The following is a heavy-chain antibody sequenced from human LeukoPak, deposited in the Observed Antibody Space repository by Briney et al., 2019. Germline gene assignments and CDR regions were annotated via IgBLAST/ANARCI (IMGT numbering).Heavy chain of an antibody. CDR3: ARLPGHYYDSSGYRRTFDY. J-gene: IGHJ4*02. Sequence: ASVKVSCKASGYTFTGYYMHWVRQAPGQGLEWMGWINPNSGGTNYAQKFQGRVTMTRDTSISTAYMELSRLRSDDTAVYYCARLPGHYYDSSGYRRTFDYWGQGTLVTVSS. V-gene: IGHV1-2*02. CDR2: INPNSGGT. CDR1: GYTFTGYY. D-gene: IGHD3-22*01.